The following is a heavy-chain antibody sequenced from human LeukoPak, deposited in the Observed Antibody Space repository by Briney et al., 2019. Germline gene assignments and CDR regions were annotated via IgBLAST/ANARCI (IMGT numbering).Heavy chain of an antibody. CDR3: ARVWVEVPTYYYYGMDV. CDR2: INHSGST. Sequence: SETLSLTCTVSGGSVSGTSYYWDWIRQPPGKGLEWIGEINHSGSTNYNPSLKSRVTISVDTSKNQFSLKLSSVTAADTAVYYCARVWVEVPTYYYYGMDVWGQGTTVTVSS. D-gene: IGHD5-24*01. V-gene: IGHV4-39*07. CDR1: GGSVSGTSYY. J-gene: IGHJ6*02.